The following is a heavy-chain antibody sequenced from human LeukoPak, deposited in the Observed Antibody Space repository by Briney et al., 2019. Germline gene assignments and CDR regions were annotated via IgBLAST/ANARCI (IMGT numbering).Heavy chain of an antibody. CDR2: IRTVGDDP. J-gene: IGHJ4*02. CDR1: GFQFSSFA. D-gene: IGHD3-22*01. CDR3: ASAGLYYYDSSGYLPFDC. V-gene: IGHV3-23*01. Sequence: GGSLRLSCVASGFQFSSFAMSWVRQAPGRGLQWVSAIRTVGDDPSYADSVRGRFTISRDNSKNTLYLQMNSLRAEDTAVYYCASAGLYYYDSSGYLPFDCWGQGTLVTVSS.